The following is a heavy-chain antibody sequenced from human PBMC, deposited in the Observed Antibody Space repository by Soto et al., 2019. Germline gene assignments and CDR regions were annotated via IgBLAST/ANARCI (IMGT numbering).Heavy chain of an antibody. V-gene: IGHV3-23*01. CDR3: AKARGFSEHFDY. D-gene: IGHD3-10*01. J-gene: IGHJ4*02. CDR1: GFSFSSYA. Sequence: EVQLLESGGGLVQPGGSLRLSCAASGFSFSSYAMSWVRQAPGKGLEWFSSISGSTSGTYYADAVKGRFTISRDTSNNSLYLQMTSLIAEDTAVYFCAKARGFSEHFDYWGQGALVTVSS. CDR2: ISGSTSGT.